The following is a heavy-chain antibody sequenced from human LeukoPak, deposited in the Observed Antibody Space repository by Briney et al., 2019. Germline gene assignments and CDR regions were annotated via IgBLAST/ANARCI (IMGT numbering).Heavy chain of an antibody. Sequence: GASVKVSCKASGGTFSSYAISWVRQAPGQGLEWMGGIIPIFGIANYAQKFQGRVTITADESTSTAYMELSSLRSEDTAVYYCARVGVTMVRGVILYFDYWGQGTLVTVSS. V-gene: IGHV1-69*13. CDR3: ARVGVTMVRGVILYFDY. CDR1: GGTFSSYA. J-gene: IGHJ4*02. D-gene: IGHD3-10*01. CDR2: IIPIFGIA.